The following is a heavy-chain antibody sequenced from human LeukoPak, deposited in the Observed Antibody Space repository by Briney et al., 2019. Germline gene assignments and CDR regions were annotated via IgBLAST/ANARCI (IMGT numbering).Heavy chain of an antibody. V-gene: IGHV1-46*01. CDR3: ARGPVPSRPPPVDYFDY. D-gene: IGHD2-2*01. J-gene: IGHJ4*02. CDR2: INPSGGST. CDR1: GYTFTSYY. Sequence: ASVKVSCKASGYTFTSYYMHWVRQAPGQGLEWMGIINPSGGSTSYAQKFQGRVTMTRDMSTSTVYMELSSLRSEDTAVYYCARGPVPSRPPPVDYFDYWGQGTLVTVSS.